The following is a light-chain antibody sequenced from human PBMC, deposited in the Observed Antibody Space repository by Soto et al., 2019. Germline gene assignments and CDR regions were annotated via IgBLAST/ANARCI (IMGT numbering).Light chain of an antibody. CDR3: QQYGSSPPWT. J-gene: IGKJ1*01. Sequence: EIVLTQSPGTLSLSPGERAPLSCSASQSVSSSFLAWYQQKPGQAPRLLIYGASSRATGIPDRFSGSGSGTDFTLTISRLEPEDFAVYYCQQYGSSPPWTCGKGTKVELK. CDR1: QSVSSSF. CDR2: GAS. V-gene: IGKV3-20*01.